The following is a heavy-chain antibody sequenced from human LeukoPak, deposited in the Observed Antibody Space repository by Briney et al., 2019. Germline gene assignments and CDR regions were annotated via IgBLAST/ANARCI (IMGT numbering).Heavy chain of an antibody. V-gene: IGHV1-69*13. J-gene: IGHJ3*02. D-gene: IGHD3-3*01. CDR3: ARDRSTIFGVVIMDAFDI. CDR2: IIPIFGTA. Sequence: SVKVSCKASGYTFTSYGISWVRQAPGQGLEWMGGIIPIFGTANYAQKFQGRVTITADESTSTAYMELSSLRSEDTAVYYCARDRSTIFGVVIMDAFDIWGQGTMVTVSS. CDR1: GYTFTSYG.